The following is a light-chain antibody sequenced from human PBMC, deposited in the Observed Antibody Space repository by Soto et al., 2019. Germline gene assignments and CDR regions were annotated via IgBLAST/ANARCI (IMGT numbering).Light chain of an antibody. CDR1: QSVSTY. CDR3: QQRSNWPPT. V-gene: IGKV3-11*01. J-gene: IGKJ1*01. Sequence: EIMLTQSPDTLSLSPGNRATLPCRASQSVSTYLAWYQQKPGQPPRLLIYDASNRATGIPARLSGSGSGTDFTLTISSLEPEDFAVYYCQQRSNWPPTFGQGTKV. CDR2: DAS.